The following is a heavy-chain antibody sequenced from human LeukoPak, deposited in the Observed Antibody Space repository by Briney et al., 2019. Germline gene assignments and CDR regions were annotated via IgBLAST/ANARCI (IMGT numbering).Heavy chain of an antibody. V-gene: IGHV4-59*01. CDR2: IYYSGST. Sequence: SETLSLTCTVSGGSISSYYWSWIRQPPGKGLEWIGYIYYSGSTNYNPSLKSRVTISVDTCKNQFSLKLSSVTAADTAVYYCASGGYYYGSGSPYYFDYWGQGTLVTVSS. D-gene: IGHD3-10*01. J-gene: IGHJ4*02. CDR3: ASGGYYYGSGSPYYFDY. CDR1: GGSISSYY.